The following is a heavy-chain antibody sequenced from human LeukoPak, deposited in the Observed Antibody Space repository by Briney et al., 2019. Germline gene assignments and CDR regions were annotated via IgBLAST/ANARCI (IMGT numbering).Heavy chain of an antibody. CDR3: ARRRSTTYYYYGMDV. Sequence: GGSLRLSCAASGFTFSSYGMHWVGQAPGKGLEGLPVISYDGSNKYNADSVKGRFTIYSDNSKNTLYLQMNSLRAENTAVYYCARRRSTTYYYYGMDVWGQGTTVTVSS. J-gene: IGHJ6*02. CDR1: GFTFSSYG. CDR2: ISYDGSNK. D-gene: IGHD4-17*01. V-gene: IGHV3-30*03.